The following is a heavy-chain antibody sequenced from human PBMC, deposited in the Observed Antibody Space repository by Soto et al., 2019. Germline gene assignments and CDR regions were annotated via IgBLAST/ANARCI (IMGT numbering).Heavy chain of an antibody. J-gene: IGHJ4*02. Sequence: QVQLQESGPGLVEPSGTLSLTCAVSGGSVSSTNWWSWVRQPPGKGLERIGEIYHSGSTCYNPSLTSRVTISVDKSKDQFSLRLSSVTAADAAVYFCARDRAVCARGSVDYWGQGTLVTVSS. CDR1: GGSVSSTNW. V-gene: IGHV4-4*02. D-gene: IGHD6-19*01. CDR3: ARDRAVCARGSVDY. CDR2: IYHSGST.